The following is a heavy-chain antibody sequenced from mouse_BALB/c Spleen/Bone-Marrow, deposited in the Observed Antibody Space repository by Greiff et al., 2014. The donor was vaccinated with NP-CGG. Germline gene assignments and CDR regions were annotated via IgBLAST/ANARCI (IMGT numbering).Heavy chain of an antibody. V-gene: IGHV14-3*02. D-gene: IGHD1-1*01. Sequence: EVKLMESGAELVKPGASVKLSCTASGFNIKDTHMHWVKQRPEQGLEWIGRIDPANGNTKYDPKFQGKATIAADTSSNTAYLQLSSMSSEATAVYCSTSYCYGCSSFAYWGQGTLVTVSA. J-gene: IGHJ3*01. CDR2: IDPANGNT. CDR1: GFNIKDTH. CDR3: TSYCYGCSSFAY.